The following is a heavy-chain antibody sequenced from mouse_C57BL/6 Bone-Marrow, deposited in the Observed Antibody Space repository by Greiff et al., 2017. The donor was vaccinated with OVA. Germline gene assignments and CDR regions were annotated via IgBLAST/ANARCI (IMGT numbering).Heavy chain of an antibody. Sequence: EVQLQQSGPELVKPGASVKISCKASGYTFTDYYMNWVKQSHGKSLEWIGDINPNNGGTSYNQKFKGKATLTVDKSSSTAYMELRSLTSEDSAVYYCARGSYGSAWFAYWGQGTLVTVSA. D-gene: IGHD1-1*01. CDR3: ARGSYGSAWFAY. V-gene: IGHV1-26*01. CDR2: INPNNGGT. CDR1: GYTFTDYY. J-gene: IGHJ3*01.